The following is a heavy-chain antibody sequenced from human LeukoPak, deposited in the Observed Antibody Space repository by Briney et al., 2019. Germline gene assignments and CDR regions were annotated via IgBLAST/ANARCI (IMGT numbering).Heavy chain of an antibody. J-gene: IGHJ5*02. D-gene: IGHD6-13*01. CDR2: IYYSGST. CDR1: GGSISSYY. V-gene: IGHV4-59*01. CDR3: ARIVSVAAAGPNWFDP. Sequence: PSEALSLTCTVSGGSISSYYWSWIRQPPGEGLEWIGYIYYSGSTNYNPSLKSRVTISVDTSKNQFSLKLSSVTAADTAVYYCARIVSVAAAGPNWFDPWGQGTLVTVSS.